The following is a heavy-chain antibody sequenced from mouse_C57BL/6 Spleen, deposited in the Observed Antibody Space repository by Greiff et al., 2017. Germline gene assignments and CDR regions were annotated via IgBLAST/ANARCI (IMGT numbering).Heavy chain of an antibody. J-gene: IGHJ2*01. V-gene: IGHV1-66*01. CDR2: IYPGSGNT. CDR1: GYSFTSYY. D-gene: IGHD1-1*02. CDR3: ARGGSPYYFDY. Sequence: QVQLQQSGPELVKPGASVKISCKASGYSFTSYYIHWVKQRPGQGLEWIGWIYPGSGNTKYNEKFKGKATLTADTSSSTAYMQLSSLTSEDSAVYYCARGGSPYYFDYWGQGTTLTVSS.